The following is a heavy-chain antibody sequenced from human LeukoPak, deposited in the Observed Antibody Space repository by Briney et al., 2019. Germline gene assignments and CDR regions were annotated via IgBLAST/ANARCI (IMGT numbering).Heavy chain of an antibody. CDR2: ISAYNGNT. D-gene: IGHD3-10*01. J-gene: IGHJ4*02. CDR3: ARTSGDYYGSRSYLY. V-gene: IGHV1-18*01. Sequence: ASVKVSCKASGYTFTSYGISWVRQAPGQGVEGMGWISAYNGNTNYAQKLQGRVTMTTDTSTSTAYMELRSLRSDDTAVYYCARTSGDYYGSRSYLYWGQGTLVTVSS. CDR1: GYTFTSYG.